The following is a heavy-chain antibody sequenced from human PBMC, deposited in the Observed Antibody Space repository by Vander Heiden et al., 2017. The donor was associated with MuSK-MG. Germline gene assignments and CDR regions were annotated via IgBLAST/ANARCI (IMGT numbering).Heavy chain of an antibody. CDR1: GLPLSSHG. CDR3: ARDPTVTTVSYFDY. Sequence: QGQLVESGGGVVQPGRSLRLPWAASGLPLSSHGVHWVRQAPGKGLGWVAVIWYDGSKKYYADSVKGRFNISRDNSKNTLYLQMNSLGAEDTAVYYCARDPTVTTVSYFDYWGQGTLVTVSS. J-gene: IGHJ4*02. CDR2: IWYDGSKK. V-gene: IGHV3-33*01. D-gene: IGHD4-17*01.